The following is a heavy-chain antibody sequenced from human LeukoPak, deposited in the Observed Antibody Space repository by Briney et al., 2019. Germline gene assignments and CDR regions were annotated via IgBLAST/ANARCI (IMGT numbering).Heavy chain of an antibody. V-gene: IGHV3-23*01. CDR2: ISGSGGST. J-gene: IGHJ4*02. Sequence: GGSLRLSCAVSGITLSNYGMSWVREAPGKGLEWVAGISGSGGSTNYADSVKGRFTISRDNRKNTLYLQMNSLRAEDTAVYFCAKRGVVIRVILVGFHKEAYYFDSWGQGALVTVSS. CDR3: AKRGVVIRVILVGFHKEAYYFDS. CDR1: GITLSNYG. D-gene: IGHD3-22*01.